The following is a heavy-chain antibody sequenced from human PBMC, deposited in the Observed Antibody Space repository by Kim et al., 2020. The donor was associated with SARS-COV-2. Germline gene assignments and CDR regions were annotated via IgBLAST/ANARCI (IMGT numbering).Heavy chain of an antibody. J-gene: IGHJ3*01. Sequence: GEPLKISCKGSGYSFSTEWIGWVRQVPGSGLEFMGVIYPDDADVRYSPSFQGQVTISADTSIRTAYVQWNSLKASDTATYFCARALSHYDFWSGYYKADGFDVWGQGIMVTVSS. CDR2: IYPDDADV. CDR1: GYSFSTEW. D-gene: IGHD3-3*01. V-gene: IGHV5-51*01. CDR3: ARALSHYDFWSGYYKADGFDV.